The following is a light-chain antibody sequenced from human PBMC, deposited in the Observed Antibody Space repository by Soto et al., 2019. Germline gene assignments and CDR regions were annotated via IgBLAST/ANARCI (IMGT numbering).Light chain of an antibody. CDR3: QQYGSSPLT. CDR1: QSVSSSC. V-gene: IGKV3-20*01. Sequence: EIVLTQSPGTLSLAAGERATLSCRASQSVSSSCLAWYQQKPGQAPRPLIYGASSRAAGIPDRFSGSGSGTDFTLTISRLEPEDFAVYYCQQYGSSPLTYGGGTKVEIK. J-gene: IGKJ4*01. CDR2: GAS.